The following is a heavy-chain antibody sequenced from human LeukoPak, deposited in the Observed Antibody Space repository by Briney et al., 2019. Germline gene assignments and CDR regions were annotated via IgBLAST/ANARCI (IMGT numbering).Heavy chain of an antibody. CDR3: ARDRLVPAAPFDY. CDR1: GFAFSSYV. V-gene: IGHV3-47*02. CDR2: IGTGGDT. Sequence: GGSLRLSCAASGFAFSSYVLHWVRRAPGKGPEWVSAIGTGGDTYYEDSVMGRFTISRDNAKKSLYLQMNSLIAEDVAVYYCARDRLVPAAPFDYWGQGTLVTVSS. J-gene: IGHJ4*02. D-gene: IGHD2-2*01.